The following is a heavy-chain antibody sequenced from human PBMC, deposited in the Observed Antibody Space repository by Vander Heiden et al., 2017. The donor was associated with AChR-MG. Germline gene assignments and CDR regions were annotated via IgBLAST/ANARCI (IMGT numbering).Heavy chain of an antibody. Sequence: QVQLVQSGAEVKKPGSSVKVSCKASGGTFSSYAISWVRQAPGQGLEWMGGIIPIFGTANYAQKFQGRVTITADKSTSSLRSEDTAVYYCARARIRGSWQAVAVYYYYGMDVWGQGTTVTVSS. CDR2: IIPIFGTA. D-gene: IGHD6-19*01. V-gene: IGHV1-69*06. J-gene: IGHJ6*02. CDR3: ARARIRGSWQAVAVYYYYGMDV. CDR1: GGTFSSYA.